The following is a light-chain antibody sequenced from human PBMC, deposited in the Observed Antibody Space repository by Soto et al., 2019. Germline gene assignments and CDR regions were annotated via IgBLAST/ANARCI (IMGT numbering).Light chain of an antibody. J-gene: IGLJ1*01. V-gene: IGLV1-40*01. CDR1: SSNIGADFG. CDR2: GNT. CDR3: SSYAGSSNV. Sequence: QSVLTQPPSVSGAPGQRVTISCTGNSSNIGADFGVHWYQQLPGTGPKVLIYGNTNRPSGVPLRFSGSKSGTSASLTITGLQIDDEGDYYCSSYAGSSNVFGTGTKLTVL.